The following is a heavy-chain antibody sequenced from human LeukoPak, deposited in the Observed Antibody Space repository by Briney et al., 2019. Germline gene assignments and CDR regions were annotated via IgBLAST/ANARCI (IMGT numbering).Heavy chain of an antibody. CDR1: GYTFTSYG. CDR3: ARDRRFSYYDSSGYYYFDY. D-gene: IGHD3-22*01. V-gene: IGHV1-18*01. J-gene: IGHJ4*02. Sequence: GASVKVSCKASGYTFTSYGISWVRQAPGQGLEWMGWISAYNGNTNYAQKLQGRVTMTTDTSTSTAYMELRSLRSDDTAVYYCARDRRFSYYDSSGYYYFDYWGQGTLVTVSS. CDR2: ISAYNGNT.